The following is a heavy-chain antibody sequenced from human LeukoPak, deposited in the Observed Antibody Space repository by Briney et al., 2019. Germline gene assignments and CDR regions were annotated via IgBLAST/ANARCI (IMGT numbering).Heavy chain of an antibody. D-gene: IGHD2-2*01. CDR2: INPNSGGT. CDR1: GYTFTGYY. V-gene: IGHV1-2*04. J-gene: IGHJ6*02. CDR3: ARDLTRSGGYCSSTSCYDIAVAGTGENGMDV. Sequence: GASVKVSCKASGYTFTGYYMHWVRQAPGQGLEWMGWINPNSGGTNYAQKFQGWVTMTRDTSISTAYMELSRLRSDDTAVYYCARDLTRSGGYCSSTSCYDIAVAGTGENGMDVWGQGTTVTVSS.